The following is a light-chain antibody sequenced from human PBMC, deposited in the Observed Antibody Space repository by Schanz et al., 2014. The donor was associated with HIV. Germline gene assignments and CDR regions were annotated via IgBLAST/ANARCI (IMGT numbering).Light chain of an antibody. Sequence: EIVMTQSPATLSVSPGERATLSCRASQSVSSNLAWYQQKPGQAPRLLIFAASSRATGIPDRFSGSESGTDFSLTISRLEPDDFAVYYCQQRSNWPPVYTFGQGTKLEIK. J-gene: IGKJ2*01. CDR2: AAS. CDR3: QQRSNWPPVYT. V-gene: IGKV3D-20*02. CDR1: QSVSSN.